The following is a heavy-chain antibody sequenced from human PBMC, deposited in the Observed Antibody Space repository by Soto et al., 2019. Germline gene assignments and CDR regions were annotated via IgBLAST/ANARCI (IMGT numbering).Heavy chain of an antibody. CDR1: GFTVSSNY. Sequence: PGGSLRLSCAASGFTVSSNYMSWVRQAPGKGLEWVSVIYSGGSTYYADSVKGRFTISRDNSKNTLYLQMNSLRAEDTAVYYCARDLPAPIVERLYGMDVWGQGTTVTVSS. D-gene: IGHD1-26*01. V-gene: IGHV3-53*01. J-gene: IGHJ6*02. CDR3: ARDLPAPIVERLYGMDV. CDR2: IYSGGST.